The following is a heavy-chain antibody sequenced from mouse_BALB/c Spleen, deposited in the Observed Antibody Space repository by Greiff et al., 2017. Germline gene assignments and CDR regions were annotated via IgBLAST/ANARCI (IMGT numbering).Heavy chain of an antibody. CDR2: ISSGGST. CDR1: GFTFSSYD. Sequence: EVKLMESGGGLVKPGGSLKLSCAASGFTFSSYDMSWVRQTPEKRLEWVASISSGGSTYYPDSVKGRFTISRDNARNILYLQMSSLRSEDTAMYYCASVDSYYFDYWGQGTTLTVSS. CDR3: ASVDSYYFDY. J-gene: IGHJ2*01. V-gene: IGHV5-6-5*01.